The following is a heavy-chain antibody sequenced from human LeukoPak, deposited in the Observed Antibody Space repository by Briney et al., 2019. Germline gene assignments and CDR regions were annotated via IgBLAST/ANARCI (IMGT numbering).Heavy chain of an antibody. V-gene: IGHV1-69*01. Sequence: SVKVSCKASGGTFSSYAISWVRQAPGQRLEWMGGIIPIFGTANYAQKFQGRVTITADESTSTAYMELSSLRSEDTAVYYCARVYSSGWSPNWFDPWGQGTLVTVSS. CDR3: ARVYSSGWSPNWFDP. CDR1: GGTFSSYA. D-gene: IGHD6-19*01. CDR2: IIPIFGTA. J-gene: IGHJ5*02.